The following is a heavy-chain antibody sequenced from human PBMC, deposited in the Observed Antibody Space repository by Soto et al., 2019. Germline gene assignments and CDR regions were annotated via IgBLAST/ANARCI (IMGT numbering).Heavy chain of an antibody. Sequence: EVQLVESGGGLVQPGGSLRLSCAASGFTFSSYWMHWVRQAPGKGLVWVSRINRDGSSTSYADSVKGRFTISRDNAKNTLYLQMNSLRAEDTAVYYCAGSGSYRYYDMDVWGQGTTVTVSS. D-gene: IGHD3-10*01. CDR1: GFTFSSYW. J-gene: IGHJ6*02. CDR3: AGSGSYRYYDMDV. CDR2: INRDGSST. V-gene: IGHV3-74*02.